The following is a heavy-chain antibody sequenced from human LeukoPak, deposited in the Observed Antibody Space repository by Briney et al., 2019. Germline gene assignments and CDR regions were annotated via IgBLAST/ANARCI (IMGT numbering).Heavy chain of an antibody. V-gene: IGHV4-34*01. CDR3: ARHRRWLRPLTNYSWFDP. J-gene: IGHJ5*02. CDR2: INHSGST. D-gene: IGHD5-18*01. CDR1: GDFFSGYY. Sequence: SETLSLTCAVYGDFFSGYYWSWIRQPPGKGLEWIGEINHSGSTNYNPSLKSRVTISVDTSKNQFSLKLSSVTAADTAVYYCARHRRWLRPLTNYSWFDPWGQGTLVTVSS.